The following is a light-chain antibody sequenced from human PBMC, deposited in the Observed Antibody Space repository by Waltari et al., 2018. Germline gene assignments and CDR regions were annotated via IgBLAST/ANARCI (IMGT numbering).Light chain of an antibody. CDR2: GAS. J-gene: IGKJ1*01. V-gene: IGKV3-20*01. CDR3: QHYVRLPAT. Sequence: DIVLTQSPGSLSSSPGERVTLSCRTSQSVSRAFAWYQQKPGQPPRLLIFGASNRATGIPDRFSGSGSETDFSLTISRLEPEDFAVYYCQHYVRLPATFGRGTKVEIK. CDR1: QSVSRA.